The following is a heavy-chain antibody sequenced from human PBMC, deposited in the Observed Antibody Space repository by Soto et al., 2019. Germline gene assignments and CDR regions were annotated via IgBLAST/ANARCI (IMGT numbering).Heavy chain of an antibody. CDR1: GGSVRSGSYY. D-gene: IGHD1-1*01. CDR2: IYYSGAT. J-gene: IGHJ4*02. V-gene: IGHV4-39*01. Sequence: SQTLSLPCTVSGGSVRSGSYYWGWIRQPPGKGLEWIGSIYYSGATYYNPSLKTRVTISADTSKNQFSLQLSSVSAADTAVYYCARHPVLRQQLAVDWGQGTLVTVSS. CDR3: ARHPVLRQQLAVD.